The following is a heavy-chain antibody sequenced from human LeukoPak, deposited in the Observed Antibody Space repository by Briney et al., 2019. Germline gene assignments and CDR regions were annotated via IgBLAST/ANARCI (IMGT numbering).Heavy chain of an antibody. CDR2: IYYSGST. V-gene: IGHV4-59*11. CDR3: ARAVDVRRYYYYYMDV. J-gene: IGHJ6*03. Sequence: SETLSLTCTVSGGSISSHYWSWIRQPPGKGLEWIGYIYYSGSTNYNPSPKSRVTISVDTSKNQFSLKLSSVTAADTAVYYCARAVDVRRYYYYYMDVWGKGTTVTVSS. D-gene: IGHD5-24*01. CDR1: GGSISSHY.